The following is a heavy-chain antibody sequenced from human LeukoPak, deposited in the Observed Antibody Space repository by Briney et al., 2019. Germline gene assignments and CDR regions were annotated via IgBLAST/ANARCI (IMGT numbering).Heavy chain of an antibody. D-gene: IGHD6-19*01. CDR2: IYPGDPDT. J-gene: IGHJ3*02. V-gene: IGHV5-51*01. Sequence: GESLKISCKGSGYSFTSYWIGWVRQMPGKGLEWMGIIYPGDPDTRYSPSFQGQVTISADKSISTAYLQWSSLKASDTAMYYCARQGYSSGWSRVKGAFDIWGQGTMVTVSS. CDR3: ARQGYSSGWSRVKGAFDI. CDR1: GYSFTSYW.